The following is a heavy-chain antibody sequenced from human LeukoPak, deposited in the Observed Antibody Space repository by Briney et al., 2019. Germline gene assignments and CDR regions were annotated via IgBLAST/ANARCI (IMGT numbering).Heavy chain of an antibody. Sequence: GGSLRLSCAASGFTFSSYSMNWVRQAPGKGLEWVSSISSSSSYIYYADSVKGRFTISRDNAKNSLYLQMNSLRAEDTAVYYCARDASGDFSGMDVWGKATTVTVSS. J-gene: IGHJ6*04. CDR2: ISSSSSYI. CDR3: ARDASGDFSGMDV. CDR1: GFTFSSYS. V-gene: IGHV3-21*01. D-gene: IGHD3-3*01.